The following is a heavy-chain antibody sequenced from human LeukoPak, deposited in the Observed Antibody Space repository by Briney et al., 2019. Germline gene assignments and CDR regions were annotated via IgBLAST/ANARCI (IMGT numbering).Heavy chain of an antibody. D-gene: IGHD3-16*01. CDR2: ISYDANIGSNK. Sequence: PGGSLRLSCATSGFTFSRHAMHWVRQAPGKGLEWVALISYDANIGSNKYYADSVKGRFTISRDNAKNSLYLQMSNLRAEDTAVYFCARGGGLDVWGQGATVTVSS. V-gene: IGHV3-30-3*01. J-gene: IGHJ6*02. CDR3: ARGGGLDV. CDR1: GFTFSRHA.